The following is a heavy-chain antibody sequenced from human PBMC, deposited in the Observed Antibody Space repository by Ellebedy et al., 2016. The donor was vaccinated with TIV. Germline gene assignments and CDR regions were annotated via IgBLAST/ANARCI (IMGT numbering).Heavy chain of an antibody. D-gene: IGHD6-19*01. Sequence: GGSLRLSCAASGFTVSSNYMSWVRQAPGKGLEWVSVIYSGGSTYYADSVKGRFTISRDNSKNTLYLQMNSLRAEDTAVYYCARDREGYSSGWYAGYYYYGMDVWGQGTTVTVSS. CDR3: ARDREGYSSGWYAGYYYYGMDV. J-gene: IGHJ6*02. CDR1: GFTVSSNY. CDR2: IYSGGST. V-gene: IGHV3-66*01.